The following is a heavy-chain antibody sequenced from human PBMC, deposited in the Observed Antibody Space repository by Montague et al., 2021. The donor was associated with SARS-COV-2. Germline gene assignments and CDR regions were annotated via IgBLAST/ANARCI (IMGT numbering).Heavy chain of an antibody. D-gene: IGHD6-19*01. V-gene: IGHV4-61*02. CDR3: ARLRGAGLNYFDY. J-gene: IGHJ4*02. CDR1: GGSISSGSYY. CDR2: FYTSGST. Sequence: TLYLTCTVSGGSISSGSYYWSWVRQPAGKALEWIGRFYTSGSTNYNPSLKSRVTISVDTSKNQFSLKLSSVTAADTAVYYCARLRGAGLNYFDYWGQGTLVTVSS.